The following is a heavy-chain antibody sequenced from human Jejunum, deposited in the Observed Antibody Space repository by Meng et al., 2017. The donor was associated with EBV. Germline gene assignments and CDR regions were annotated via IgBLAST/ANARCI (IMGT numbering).Heavy chain of an antibody. Sequence: QVQLVASGGGLVKPGGSLRLSCAASGFTFSDYYMSWVRQAPGKGLEWVSYIGDSASHVYYADSVKGRFTISRDNAKNSLYLQMISMRAEDTAVYHCVRVRLGSSKHFDLWGRGTLVTVSS. D-gene: IGHD1-26*01. CDR2: IGDSASHV. V-gene: IGHV3-11*01. J-gene: IGHJ2*01. CDR1: GFTFSDYY. CDR3: VRVRLGSSKHFDL.